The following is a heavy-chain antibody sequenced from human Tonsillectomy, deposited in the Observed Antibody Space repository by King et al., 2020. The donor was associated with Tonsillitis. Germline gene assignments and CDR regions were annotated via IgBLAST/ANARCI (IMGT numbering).Heavy chain of an antibody. CDR3: ARGITIFGVDTGWFDP. D-gene: IGHD3-3*01. J-gene: IGHJ5*02. CDR2: ISSSSSYI. V-gene: IGHV3-21*01. CDR1: GFTFSSYS. Sequence: VQLVESGGGLVKPGGSLRLSCAASGFTFSSYSMNWVRQAPGKGLEWVSSISSSSSYIYYADSVKGRLTISRDNAKNSLYLQMNSLRAEDTAVYYCARGITIFGVDTGWFDPWGQGTLVTVSS.